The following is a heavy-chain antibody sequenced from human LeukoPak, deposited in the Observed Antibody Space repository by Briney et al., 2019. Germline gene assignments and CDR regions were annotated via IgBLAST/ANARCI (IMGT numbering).Heavy chain of an antibody. D-gene: IGHD1-26*01. Sequence: RASVKVSCKVSGYTLTELSMHWVRQAPGKGLEWMGGFDPEDGETIYAQKFQGRVTMTEDTSTDTAYMELSSLRSEDTAVYYCATDFLVGAVYYFDYWGQGTLVTVSS. CDR1: GYTLTELS. V-gene: IGHV1-24*01. CDR2: FDPEDGET. CDR3: ATDFLVGAVYYFDY. J-gene: IGHJ4*02.